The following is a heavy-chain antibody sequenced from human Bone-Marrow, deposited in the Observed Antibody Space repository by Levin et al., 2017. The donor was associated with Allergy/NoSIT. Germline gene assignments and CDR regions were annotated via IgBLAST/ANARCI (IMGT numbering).Heavy chain of an antibody. CDR1: GFIFSNHV. Sequence: PSETLSLTCAASGFIFSNHVMNWVRQAPGKGLEWVSSITVSGDVTYYADSVKGRFTISRDNSKNILYVQMNSLRAEDTAVYYCARRGPNWGLFDYWGQGTLVTVSS. J-gene: IGHJ4*02. CDR2: ITVSGDVT. CDR3: ARRGPNWGLFDY. D-gene: IGHD7-27*01. V-gene: IGHV3-23*01.